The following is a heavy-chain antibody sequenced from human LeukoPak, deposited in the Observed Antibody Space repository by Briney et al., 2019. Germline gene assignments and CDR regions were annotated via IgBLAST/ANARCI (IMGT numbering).Heavy chain of an antibody. Sequence: GGSLRLSCAASGFTFSSYGMSWVRQAPGKGLEWVADIKQDGSEKYYVDSVKGRFTISRDNAKNSLHLQMNSLRAEDTAVYYCASDANWGQGTLVTVSS. CDR3: ASDAN. CDR1: GFTFSSYG. CDR2: IKQDGSEK. V-gene: IGHV3-7*05. J-gene: IGHJ4*02.